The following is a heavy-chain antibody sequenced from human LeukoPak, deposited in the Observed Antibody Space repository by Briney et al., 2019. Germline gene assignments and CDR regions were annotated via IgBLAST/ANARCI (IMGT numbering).Heavy chain of an antibody. Sequence: GGSLRLSCVASGIIVSNNYMSWVRQAPGKGLEWVSVIYTDGITYYADFVKDRFTISRDNSKNTVYLQMNSLRAEDAAVYYCTRDRIDYGGYVDYWGQGTLVTVSS. D-gene: IGHD4-23*01. J-gene: IGHJ4*02. CDR3: TRDRIDYGGYVDY. CDR1: GIIVSNNY. V-gene: IGHV3-66*01. CDR2: IYTDGIT.